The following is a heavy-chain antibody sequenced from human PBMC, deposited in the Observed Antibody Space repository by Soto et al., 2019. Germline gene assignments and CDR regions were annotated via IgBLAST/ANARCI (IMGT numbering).Heavy chain of an antibody. CDR3: ARGYSVTIFGVVMVYGMDV. CDR2: INPNSGGT. Sequence: ASVKVSCKASGYTFTGYYMHWVRQAPGQGLEWMGWINPNSGGTNYAQKFQGRVTMTGDTSISTAYMELSRLRSDDTAVYYCARGYSVTIFGVVMVYGMDVWGQGTTVTVSS. D-gene: IGHD3-3*01. V-gene: IGHV1-2*02. CDR1: GYTFTGYY. J-gene: IGHJ6*02.